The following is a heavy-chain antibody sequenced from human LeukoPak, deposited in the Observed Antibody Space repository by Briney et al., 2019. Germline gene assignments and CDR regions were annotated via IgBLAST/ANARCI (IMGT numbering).Heavy chain of an antibody. CDR2: INHDGSEK. CDR1: GFTFSNSW. Sequence: PGGSLRLSRAASGFTFSNSWMNWFRQAPGRLEWVANINHDGSEKNYVDSVEGRFTITRDNTKKSLYLQMNSLGAEDAAVYYCARGTALPGVDYWGQGTLVIVSS. D-gene: IGHD3-10*01. CDR3: ARGTALPGVDY. J-gene: IGHJ4*02. V-gene: IGHV3-7*01.